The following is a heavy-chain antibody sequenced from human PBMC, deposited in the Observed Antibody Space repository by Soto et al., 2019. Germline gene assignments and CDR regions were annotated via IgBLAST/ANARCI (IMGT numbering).Heavy chain of an antibody. J-gene: IGHJ4*02. CDR1: GDSISSNTYS. CDR3: ARQFSVYGDYGRYFDF. CDR2: IHFSGNT. Sequence: SETLSLTCTVSGDSISSNTYSWGWIRQPPGKGLEYIGTIHFSGNTYYNPSLNSRVTISVDTSKNQFSLKLSSVTAADTAVYYCARQFSVYGDYGRYFDFWGQGTLVTVSS. D-gene: IGHD4-17*01. V-gene: IGHV4-39*01.